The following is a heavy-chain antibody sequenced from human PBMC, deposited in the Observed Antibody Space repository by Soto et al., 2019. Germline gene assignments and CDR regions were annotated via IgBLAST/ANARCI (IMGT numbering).Heavy chain of an antibody. CDR1: GYTFNSHG. J-gene: IGHJ4*02. D-gene: IGHD6-13*01. V-gene: IGHV1-18*04. CDR3: ARGVSTTWYEPIDH. CDR2: ITTYNGNT. Sequence: ASVKVSCKASGYTFNSHGITWVRQAPGHGLEWMGWITTYNGNTNYAQKLQGRVSMTTDTSTSTAYMDLRSLRSDDTAVYYCARGVSTTWYEPIDHWGQGTLVTVSS.